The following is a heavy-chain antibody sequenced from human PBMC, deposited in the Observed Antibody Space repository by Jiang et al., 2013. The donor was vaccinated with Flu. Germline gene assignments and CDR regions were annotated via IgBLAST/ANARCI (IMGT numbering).Heavy chain of an antibody. CDR3: AREIYCTNGVCSSYYYYGMDV. D-gene: IGHD2-8*01. J-gene: IGHJ6*02. CDR2: TYYRSKWYN. CDR1: GTVSLATVLL. Sequence: SLTCASLPGTVSLATVLLGTGSGSPHREALSGWEGTYYRSKWYNDYAVSVKSRITINPDTSKNQFSLQLNSVTPEDTAVYYCAREIYCTNGVCSSYYYYGMDVWGQGTTVTVSS. V-gene: IGHV6-1*01.